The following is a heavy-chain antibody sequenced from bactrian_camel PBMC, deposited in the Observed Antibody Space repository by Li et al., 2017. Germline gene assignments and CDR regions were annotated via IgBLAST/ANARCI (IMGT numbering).Heavy chain of an antibody. Sequence: VQLVESGGGLVQPGGSLRLSCAGSGFAFNESRMSWVRQAPGKGLEWVSGIFGRNGSTYYGDSVKGRFTISRDNAKNTVYLQLNSLKPEDMAMYYCALSAYDYWGQGTQVTVS. D-gene: IGHD3*01. CDR2: IFGRNGST. J-gene: IGHJ4*01. CDR3: ALSAYDY. CDR1: GFAFNESR. V-gene: IGHV3S10*01.